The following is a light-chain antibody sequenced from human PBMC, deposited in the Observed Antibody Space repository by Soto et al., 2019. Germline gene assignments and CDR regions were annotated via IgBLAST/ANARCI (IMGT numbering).Light chain of an antibody. CDR3: QQYGDLPT. V-gene: IGKV3-20*01. J-gene: IGKJ5*01. Sequence: DIVLTQSPGTLSLSPGERATLYCRASQSVSSNHLAWYQQKPGQAPRLLIYGGSSRATGIPVRFSGSGSETDFTLTITRLEPEDFAMYYCQQYGDLPTFGQGTRLEIK. CDR1: QSVSSNH. CDR2: GGS.